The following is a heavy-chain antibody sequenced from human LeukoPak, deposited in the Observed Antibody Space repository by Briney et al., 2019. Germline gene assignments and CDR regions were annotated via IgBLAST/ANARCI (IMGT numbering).Heavy chain of an antibody. J-gene: IGHJ4*02. CDR1: GGSISGYY. V-gene: IGHV4-59*12. CDR3: AALNWGWYFDY. D-gene: IGHD7-27*01. CDR2: IYYSGGT. Sequence: PSETLSLTCTVSGGSISGYYWSWIRQPPGKGLEWIGYIYYSGGTNYNPSLKSRVAISVDTSKNQFSLKLSSVTAADTAVYYCAALNWGWYFDYWGQGTLVTVSS.